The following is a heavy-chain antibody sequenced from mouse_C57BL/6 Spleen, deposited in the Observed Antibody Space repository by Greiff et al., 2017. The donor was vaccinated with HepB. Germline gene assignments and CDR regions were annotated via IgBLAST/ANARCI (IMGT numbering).Heavy chain of an antibody. CDR3: TRESNYWYFDV. Sequence: EVKVEESGEGLVKPGGSLKLSCAASGFTFSSYAMSWVRQTPEKRLEWVAYISSGGDYIYYADTVKGRFTISRDNARNTLYLQMSSLKSEDTAMYYCTRESNYWYFDVWGTGTTVTVSS. CDR1: GFTFSSYA. V-gene: IGHV5-9-1*02. J-gene: IGHJ1*03. CDR2: ISSGGDYI. D-gene: IGHD2-5*01.